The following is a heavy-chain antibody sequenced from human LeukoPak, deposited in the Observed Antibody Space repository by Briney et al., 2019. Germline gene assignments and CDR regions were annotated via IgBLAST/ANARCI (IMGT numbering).Heavy chain of an antibody. Sequence: PSETLSLTCTVSGGSISSYYWSWIRQPPGKGLKWIGYIYDSGTTNYNPSLKSRVTISVDTSKNQFSLTLSSVTAADTAVYYCASRRSGWYYFDYWGQGTLVTVSS. D-gene: IGHD6-19*01. V-gene: IGHV4-59*08. J-gene: IGHJ4*02. CDR1: GGSISSYY. CDR3: ASRRSGWYYFDY. CDR2: IYDSGTT.